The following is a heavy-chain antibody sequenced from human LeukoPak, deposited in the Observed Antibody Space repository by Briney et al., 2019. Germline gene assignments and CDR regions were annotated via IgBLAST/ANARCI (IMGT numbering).Heavy chain of an antibody. V-gene: IGHV4-59*08. Sequence: SETLSLTCSVSGGSISSYYWSWIRQPPGKGLEWIGDISYSGSINYNPSLKSRVTISVDTSKNQFSLKLRFVTAADTAVYYCARPDYSSGWYYFDYWGQGTLVTVSS. CDR3: ARPDYSSGWYYFDY. D-gene: IGHD6-19*01. CDR1: GGSISSYY. J-gene: IGHJ4*02. CDR2: ISYSGSI.